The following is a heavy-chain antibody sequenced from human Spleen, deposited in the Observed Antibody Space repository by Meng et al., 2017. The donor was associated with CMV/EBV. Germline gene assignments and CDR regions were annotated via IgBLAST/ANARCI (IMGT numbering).Heavy chain of an antibody. CDR3: AKQYQLLYQYFQH. J-gene: IGHJ1*01. Sequence: AASRFTFYSYARRWVRQAPGKGLEWVALISYDGTNKYYADSVKGRFTISRDNSKNTLYLQMNTMRAENTAVYYCAKQYQLLYQYFQHWGQGALVTVSS. CDR2: ISYDGTNK. V-gene: IGHV3-30*04. D-gene: IGHD2-2*02. CDR1: RFTFYSYA.